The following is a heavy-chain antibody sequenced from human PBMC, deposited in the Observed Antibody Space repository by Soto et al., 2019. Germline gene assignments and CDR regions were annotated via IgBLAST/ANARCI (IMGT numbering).Heavy chain of an antibody. CDR2: ISYDGSNK. CDR1: GFTFSSYA. V-gene: IGHV3-30-3*01. D-gene: IGHD2-8*01. Sequence: QVQLVESGGGVVQPGRSLRLSCAASGFTFSSYAMHWVRQAPGKGLEWVAVISYDGSNKYYADSVKGRFTISRDNSKNTLYLHMNSLRAEDTAVYYCASGLGYCTNCVCGYFDYWGQGTLVTVSS. J-gene: IGHJ4*02. CDR3: ASGLGYCTNCVCGYFDY.